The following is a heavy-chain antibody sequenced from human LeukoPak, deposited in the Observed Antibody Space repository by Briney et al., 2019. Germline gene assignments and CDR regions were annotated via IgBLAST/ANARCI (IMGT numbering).Heavy chain of an antibody. V-gene: IGHV3-15*01. J-gene: IGHJ4*02. D-gene: IGHD3-22*01. CDR1: GLTFSNAW. CDR3: TTDPYYYDSSGYYY. Sequence: GGSMRLSCAASGLTFSNAWMSWVRQAPGKGLEWVGLIKSKTDGGTTDYAAPVKGRFTISRDDSKNTLYLQMNSLKTEYTAVYYCTTDPYYYDSSGYYYWGQGTLVTVSS. CDR2: IKSKTDGGTT.